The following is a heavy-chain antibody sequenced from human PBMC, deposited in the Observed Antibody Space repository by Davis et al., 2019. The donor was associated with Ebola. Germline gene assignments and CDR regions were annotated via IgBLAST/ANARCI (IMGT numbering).Heavy chain of an antibody. CDR3: ARQKVDYDFWHFDY. CDR2: INHSGST. Sequence: PSETLSLTCAVYGGSFSGYYWSWIRQPPGKGLEWIGEINHSGSTNYNPSLKSRVTISVDTSKNQSSLKLSSVTAADTAVYYCARQKVDYDFWHFDYWGQGTLVTVSS. D-gene: IGHD3-3*01. J-gene: IGHJ4*02. CDR1: GGSFSGYY. V-gene: IGHV4-34*01.